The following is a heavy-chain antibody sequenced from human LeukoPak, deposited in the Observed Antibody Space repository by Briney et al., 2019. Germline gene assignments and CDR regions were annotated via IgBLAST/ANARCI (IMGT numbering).Heavy chain of an antibody. J-gene: IGHJ4*02. CDR2: IWHDGSND. CDR1: GFIFSSYG. D-gene: IGHD3-22*01. Sequence: GGSLRLSCAASGFIFSSYGMHWVRQAPGKGLEWVARIWHDGSNDDYADSVKGGFTISRDNSKNTLYLQMNSLRAEDTAIYYCAKVTGDYYDTSGAFDYWGQGTLVTVSS. CDR3: AKVTGDYYDTSGAFDY. V-gene: IGHV3-33*06.